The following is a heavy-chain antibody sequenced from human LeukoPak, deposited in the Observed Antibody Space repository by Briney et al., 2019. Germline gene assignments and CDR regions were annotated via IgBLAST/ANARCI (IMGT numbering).Heavy chain of an antibody. V-gene: IGHV6-1*01. CDR3: ARASVIGYDYDGIDY. D-gene: IGHD4-23*01. J-gene: IGHJ4*02. Sequence: SQTLSLTCAISGDSVSSNSVAWNWIKQSPSRGLEWLGRTYYRSKWYNDYAASVKSRITISPDISKNQFSLQLNSVTPEDTAMYYCARASVIGYDYDGIDYWGQGTLVTVSS. CDR2: TYYRSKWYN. CDR1: GDSVSSNSVA.